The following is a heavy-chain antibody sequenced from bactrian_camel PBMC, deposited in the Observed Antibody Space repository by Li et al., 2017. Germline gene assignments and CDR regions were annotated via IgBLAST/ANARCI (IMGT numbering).Heavy chain of an antibody. D-gene: IGHD2*01. Sequence: HVQLVESGGGSVQAGETLRLTCTASGFTFDDSDMGWFRQAPGNECELVSTIMSDDGTTHYADSVKGRFIISRDNAENTLYLQLSSLKPEDTAMYYCATAVSQWQWTYEFIYWGQGTQVTVS. CDR2: IMSDDGTT. V-gene: IGHV3S61*01. CDR3: ATAVSQWQWTYEFIY. J-gene: IGHJ4*01. CDR1: GFTFDDSD.